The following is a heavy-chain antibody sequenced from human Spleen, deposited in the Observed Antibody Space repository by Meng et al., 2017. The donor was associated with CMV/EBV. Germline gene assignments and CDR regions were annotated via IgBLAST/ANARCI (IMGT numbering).Heavy chain of an antibody. J-gene: IGHJ5*02. CDR3: ASNHDFWSGYPLVPS. Sequence: LSLTCAASGFIFSNFWMNWVRQAPGKGLEWVANMKQDGGEKYYVGSVKGRFTISRDNAKNSLFLQMNSLRTEDTAVYYCASNHDFWSGYPLVPSWGQGTLVTVSS. V-gene: IGHV3-7*01. CDR2: MKQDGGEK. D-gene: IGHD3-3*01. CDR1: GFIFSNFW.